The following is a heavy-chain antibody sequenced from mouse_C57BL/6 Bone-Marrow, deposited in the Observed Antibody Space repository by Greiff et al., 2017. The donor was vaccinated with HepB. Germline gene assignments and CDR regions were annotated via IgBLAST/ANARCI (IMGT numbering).Heavy chain of an antibody. CDR1: GYSITSGYY. Sequence: EVQLVESGPGLVKPSQSLSLTCSVTGYSITSGYYWNWIRQFPGNKLEWMGYISYDGSNNYNPSLKNRISITRDTSKNQFFLKLNSVTTEDTATYYCAPVYDGYPAWFAYWGQGTLVTVSA. D-gene: IGHD2-3*01. J-gene: IGHJ3*01. CDR3: APVYDGYPAWFAY. V-gene: IGHV3-6*01. CDR2: ISYDGSN.